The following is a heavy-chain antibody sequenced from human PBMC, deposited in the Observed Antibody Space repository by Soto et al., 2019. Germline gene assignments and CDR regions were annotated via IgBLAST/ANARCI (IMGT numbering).Heavy chain of an antibody. CDR2: INHSGST. D-gene: IGHD6-13*01. Sequence: SETLSLTCAVYGGSFSGYYWSWIRQPPGKGLEWIGEINHSGSTNYNPSLKSRVTISVDASKNQFSLKLSSVTAADTAVYYCARVTAALYYYYYYGMDVWGQGTTVTVSS. CDR1: GGSFSGYY. CDR3: ARVTAALYYYYYYGMDV. V-gene: IGHV4-34*01. J-gene: IGHJ6*02.